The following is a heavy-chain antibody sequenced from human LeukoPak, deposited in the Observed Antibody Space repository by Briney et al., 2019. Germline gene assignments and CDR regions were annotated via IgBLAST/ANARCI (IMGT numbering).Heavy chain of an antibody. J-gene: IGHJ4*02. CDR1: GYTFTGHY. Sequence: GASVKVSCKASGYTFTGHYMYWARQAPGQGLEWMGWINPKTGDRHSAQNFQGRVTMTRDPSISSVYMELSRLRPDDTAVYYCAREGWDRTDTAAFDHWGQGTPVTVSS. CDR3: AREGWDRTDTAAFDH. D-gene: IGHD1-14*01. V-gene: IGHV1-2*02. CDR2: INPKTGDR.